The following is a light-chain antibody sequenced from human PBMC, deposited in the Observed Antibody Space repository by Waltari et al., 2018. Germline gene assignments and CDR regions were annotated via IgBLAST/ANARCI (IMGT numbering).Light chain of an antibody. V-gene: IGLV2-23*02. CDR2: EVT. CDR3: CSYAGLGIYV. J-gene: IGLJ1*01. CDR1: SSDVGHYNL. Sequence: QSGLTQPASVSGSPGQSITISCTGTSSDVGHYNLVSCYQQYPGKAPKLMVYEVTKRTSGVSDRFSGSKSGNTASLTIYGLQSDDEADYYCCSYAGLGIYVFGTGTKVTVL.